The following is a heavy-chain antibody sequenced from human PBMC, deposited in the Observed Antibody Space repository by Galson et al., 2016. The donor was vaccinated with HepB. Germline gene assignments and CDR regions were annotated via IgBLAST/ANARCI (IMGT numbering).Heavy chain of an antibody. J-gene: IGHJ6*02. Sequence: SETLSLTCSVSGASISSRNYYWGWIRQPPEKGLEWIGEIYHSGSTNYDPSLQSRVTISVDTSKNQFSLNLNSVTAADTALYYCVRNGYYCLDAWGQGTTVTVSS. CDR2: IYHSGST. D-gene: IGHD1-1*01. CDR1: GASISSRNYY. CDR3: VRNGYYCLDA. V-gene: IGHV4-39*07.